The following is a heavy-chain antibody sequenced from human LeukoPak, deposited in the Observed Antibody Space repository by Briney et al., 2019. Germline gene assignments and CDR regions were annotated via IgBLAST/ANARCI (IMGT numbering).Heavy chain of an antibody. CDR1: SGFITSTTYY. V-gene: IGHV4-39*01. Sequence: SETLSLTCTVSSGFITSTTYYWGWIRQPPGKGLEYIGSIYYAGNTYFNPSLESRITMSVYTSKKQFSLKLTSVTAADTAVYYCARQKGYRDVFDIWGQGTVVTVSS. CDR3: ARQKGYRDVFDI. J-gene: IGHJ3*02. D-gene: IGHD5-18*01. CDR2: IYYAGNT.